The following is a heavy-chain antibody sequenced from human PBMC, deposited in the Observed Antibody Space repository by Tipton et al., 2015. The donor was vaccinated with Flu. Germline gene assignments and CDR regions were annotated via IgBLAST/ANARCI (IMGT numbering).Heavy chain of an antibody. Sequence: QLVQSGGGFIQPGGSLRLSCAASGFTFSRYAMSWVRQAPGKGLEWVSAISGGGAIRYFADSVKGRFTISRDNSKNMLYLQMNSLRPEDTAIYYCAKVIPELVAGLDYWGQGTLVSVPS. J-gene: IGHJ4*02. CDR3: AKVIPELVAGLDY. D-gene: IGHD5-12*01. V-gene: IGHV3-23*04. CDR1: GFTFSRYA. CDR2: ISGGGAIR.